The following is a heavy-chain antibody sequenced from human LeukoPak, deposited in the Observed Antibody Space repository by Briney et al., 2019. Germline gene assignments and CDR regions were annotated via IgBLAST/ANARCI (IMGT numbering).Heavy chain of an antibody. Sequence: PGGSLRLSCAASGFTFDDYAMHWVRQAPGKGLEWVSGISWNSGSIGYADSVKGRFTISRDNAKNSLYLQMNSLRAEDTAVYYCARAIGMNGSYQDYWGQGTLVTVSS. CDR2: ISWNSGSI. V-gene: IGHV3-9*01. D-gene: IGHD1-26*01. CDR1: GFTFDDYA. CDR3: ARAIGMNGSYQDY. J-gene: IGHJ4*02.